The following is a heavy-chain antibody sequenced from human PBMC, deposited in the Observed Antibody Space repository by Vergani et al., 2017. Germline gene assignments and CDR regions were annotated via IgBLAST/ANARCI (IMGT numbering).Heavy chain of an antibody. Sequence: QVQLQESGPGLVKPSETLSLTCAVSGYSISSGYYWGWIRQPPGKGLEWIGSIYHSGSTYYNPSLNSRVTISVDTSKNQFSLKLSSVTAADTAVYYWARRTLDGPDYWGQGTLVTVSS. CDR1: GYSISSGYY. CDR2: IYHSGST. J-gene: IGHJ4*02. D-gene: IGHD5-24*01. V-gene: IGHV4-38-2*01. CDR3: ARRTLDGPDY.